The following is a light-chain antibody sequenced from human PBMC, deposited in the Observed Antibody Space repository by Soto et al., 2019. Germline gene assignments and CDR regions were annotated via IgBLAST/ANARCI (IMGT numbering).Light chain of an antibody. CDR3: QQHENYPLT. J-gene: IGKJ5*01. V-gene: IGKV1-5*02. CDR2: DAS. Sequence: DIHITHSSSSLSSSLVDRVTIICRASQSVSTRLAWYQQKPGKAPKVLIYDASSWAGGVPSRFSGSGSGTEFTLTISSLQPDDFATYYCQQHENYPLTFGRGTRLEIK. CDR1: QSVSTR.